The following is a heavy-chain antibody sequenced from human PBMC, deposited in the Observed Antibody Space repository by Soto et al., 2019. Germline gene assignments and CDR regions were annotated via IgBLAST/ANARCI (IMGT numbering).Heavy chain of an antibody. J-gene: IGHJ6*02. Sequence: QITLKESGPPLVRPTQTLTLTCSFSGFSLNTNGMGVGWIHQPPGKALEWLAFIYWDEDKRYSPSLKTRLTVTTDTSTNEVVLTLTNLGPLDTGTYCCAGWNYESGLDVWGQGTTVTVSS. CDR2: IYWDEDK. D-gene: IGHD1-7*01. V-gene: IGHV2-5*02. CDR1: GFSLNTNGMG. CDR3: AGWNYESGLDV.